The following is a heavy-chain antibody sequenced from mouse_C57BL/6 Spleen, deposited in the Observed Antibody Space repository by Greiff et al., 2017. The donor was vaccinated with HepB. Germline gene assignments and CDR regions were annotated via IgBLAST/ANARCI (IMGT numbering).Heavy chain of an antibody. CDR2: ISSGSSTI. CDR3: ARPLLKLGAMDY. Sequence: EVNVVESGGGLVKPGGSLKLSCAASGFTFSDYGMHWVRQAPEKGLEWVAYISSGSSTIYYADTVKGRFTISRDNAKNTLFLQMTSLRSEDTAMYYCARPLLKLGAMDYWGQGTSVTVSS. J-gene: IGHJ4*01. CDR1: GFTFSDYG. D-gene: IGHD1-3*01. V-gene: IGHV5-17*01.